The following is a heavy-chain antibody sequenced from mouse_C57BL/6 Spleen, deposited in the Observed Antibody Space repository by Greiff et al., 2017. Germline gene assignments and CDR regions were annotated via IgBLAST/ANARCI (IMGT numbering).Heavy chain of an antibody. J-gene: IGHJ2*01. CDR1: GYTFTSYW. D-gene: IGHD1-1*01. CDR3: ARRSYGSSLYYFDY. Sequence: QVQLKQPGAELVKPGASVKLSCKASGYTFTSYWMQWVKQRPGQGLEWIGEIDPSDSYTNYNQKFKGKATLTVDTSSSTAYMQLSSLTSEDSAVYYCARRSYGSSLYYFDYWGQGTTLTVSS. CDR2: IDPSDSYT. V-gene: IGHV1-50*01.